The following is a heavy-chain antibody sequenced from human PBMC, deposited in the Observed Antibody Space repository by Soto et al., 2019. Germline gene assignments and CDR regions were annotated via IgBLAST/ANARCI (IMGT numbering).Heavy chain of an antibody. V-gene: IGHV4-34*01. CDR2: INHSGST. Sequence: QVQLQQWGAGLLKPSETLSLTCAVYGGSFSGYYWSWIRQPPGKGLEWIGEINHSGSTNYNPSLKSRVTLSVDTSKNQFSLKLSSVNAADTAVYYCARGRGIYGSGSPIGIRNWFDPWGQGTLVTVSS. D-gene: IGHD3-10*01. CDR1: GGSFSGYY. CDR3: ARGRGIYGSGSPIGIRNWFDP. J-gene: IGHJ5*02.